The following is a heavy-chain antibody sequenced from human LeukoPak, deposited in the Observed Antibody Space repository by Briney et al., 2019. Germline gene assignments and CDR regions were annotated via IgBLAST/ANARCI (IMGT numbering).Heavy chain of an antibody. V-gene: IGHV4-4*07. Sequence: PSETLSLTCTVSGGSISSYYWSWIRQPAGKGLEWIGRIYTSGCTNYNPSLKSRVTMSVDTSKNQFSLKLSSVTAADTAVYYCARASILAAAGTGFDPWGQGTLVTVSS. CDR1: GGSISSYY. CDR3: ARASILAAAGTGFDP. CDR2: IYTSGCT. D-gene: IGHD6-13*01. J-gene: IGHJ5*02.